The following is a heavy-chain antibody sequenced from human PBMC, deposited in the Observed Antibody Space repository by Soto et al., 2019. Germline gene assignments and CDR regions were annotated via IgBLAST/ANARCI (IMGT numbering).Heavy chain of an antibody. V-gene: IGHV3-21*06. D-gene: IGHD3-22*01. Sequence: EVQLVESGGGLVKPGGSLRLSSTVRGFALTNENMNWFRQAPGKGLEWVSSISSRSTFINYADSVKGRFTISRDNDKGLVYLQMNSLRAEDTAVYYCARDPPLSMIVVVGVDGFWGQGTLVTVSS. J-gene: IGHJ4*02. CDR2: ISSRSTFI. CDR1: GFALTNEN. CDR3: ARDPPLSMIVVVGVDGF.